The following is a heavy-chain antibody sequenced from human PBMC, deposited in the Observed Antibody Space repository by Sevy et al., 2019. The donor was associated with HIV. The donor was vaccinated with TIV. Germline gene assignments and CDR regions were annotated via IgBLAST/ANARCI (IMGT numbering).Heavy chain of an antibody. CDR2: IWYDGSNK. CDR3: ARDLFSGGNAVYGY. CDR1: GFTFSSYG. V-gene: IGHV3-33*01. J-gene: IGHJ4*02. Sequence: GGSLRLSCAASGFTFSSYGMHWVRQAPGKGLEWVAVIWYDGSNKYYADSVKGRFTISRDNSKNTLYLQMNSVRAEDTAVYYCARDLFSGGNAVYGYWGQGTLVTVSS. D-gene: IGHD2-15*01.